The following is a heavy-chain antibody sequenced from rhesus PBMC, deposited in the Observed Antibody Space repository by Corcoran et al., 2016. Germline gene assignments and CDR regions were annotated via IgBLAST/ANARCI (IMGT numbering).Heavy chain of an antibody. CDR1: GGSISSSY. V-gene: IGHV4-169*02. Sequence: QLQLQESGPGLVKPSETLSVTCAVSGGSISSSYWSWIRQAPGKGLEWIGIIYGSGSSTNYNPSLKSRVTLSVDTSKNQLSLKLSSVTAADTAVYYCASSAPFRGWGFLDVWGPGVLVTVSS. CDR2: IYGSGSST. CDR3: ASSAPFRGWGFLDV. J-gene: IGHJ5-1*01. D-gene: IGHD3-34*01.